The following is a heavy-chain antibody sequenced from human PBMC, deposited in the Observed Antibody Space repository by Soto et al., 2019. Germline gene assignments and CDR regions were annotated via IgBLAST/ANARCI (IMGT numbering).Heavy chain of an antibody. V-gene: IGHV3-11*06. CDR3: ARHSKLGSGWFDAFDI. Sequence: HVQLVESGGGLVKPGGSLRLSCAASGFNFSDSYMSWIRQAPGKGLEWVSYISTSSTNTNYADSVRGRFTVSRDNAQNSLFLQMHSLRAEDTAVYYCARHSKLGSGWFDAFDIWGQGTMANVS. D-gene: IGHD6-19*01. J-gene: IGHJ3*02. CDR2: ISTSSTNT. CDR1: GFNFSDSY.